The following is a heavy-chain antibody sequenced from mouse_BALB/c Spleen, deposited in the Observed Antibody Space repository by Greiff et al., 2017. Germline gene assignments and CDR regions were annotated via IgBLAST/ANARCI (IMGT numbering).Heavy chain of an antibody. Sequence: EVQVVESGGGLVQPGGSRKLSCAASGFTFSSFGMHWVRQAPEKGLEWVAYISSGSSTIYYADTVKGRFTISRDNPKNTLFLQMTSLRSEDTAMYYCATYGDYAYYYAMDYWGQGTSVTVSS. J-gene: IGHJ4*01. CDR2: ISSGSSTI. D-gene: IGHD2-13*01. CDR3: ATYGDYAYYYAMDY. V-gene: IGHV5-17*02. CDR1: GFTFSSFG.